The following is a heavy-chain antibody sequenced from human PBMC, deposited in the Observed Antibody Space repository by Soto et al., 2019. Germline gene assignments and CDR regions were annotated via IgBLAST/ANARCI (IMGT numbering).Heavy chain of an antibody. V-gene: IGHV3-74*01. CDR2: IKYDGTIT. J-gene: IGHJ6*03. D-gene: IGHD6-13*01. Sequence: EVQLVESGGGSVQPGESLRLSCAASGFPFSSYWIHWVRQAPGKGLVWVSRIKYDGTITNYADSLKGRLTISRDNAENTVYLQMNSLRVEDTAVYYCVGRAKGGYYVDVWGKGTTVTVSS. CDR3: VGRAKGGYYVDV. CDR1: GFPFSSYW.